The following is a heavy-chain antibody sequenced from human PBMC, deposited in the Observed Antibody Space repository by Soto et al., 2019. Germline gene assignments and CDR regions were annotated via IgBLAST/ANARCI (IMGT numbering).Heavy chain of an antibody. J-gene: IGHJ4*02. CDR2: IYWDDEK. D-gene: IGHD1-1*01. Sequence: QITLKESGPTLVKPTQTLTLTCTFSGFSLSSSGLGVGWIRQPPGKALEWLALIYWDDEKRYRPSLKSKLTFTKDTSQSQVVLTMTNMDPVDTATYYCAHTTGAGFFDSWGQGTLVTVSS. CDR1: GFSLSSSGLG. V-gene: IGHV2-5*02. CDR3: AHTTGAGFFDS.